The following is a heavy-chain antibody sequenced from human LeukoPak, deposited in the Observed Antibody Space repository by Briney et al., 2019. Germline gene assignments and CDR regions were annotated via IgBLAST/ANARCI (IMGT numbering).Heavy chain of an antibody. CDR2: IYYSGST. J-gene: IGHJ4*02. Sequence: SGTLSLTCTVSRGSIISYYWSWIRQPPGKGLEWMGYIYYSGSTNFNPSRKSRVTISLDTSKNQFSLKLSSVTAADTAVYYCASGNWNYYYFDYWGQGTLVTVSS. CDR1: RGSIISYY. CDR3: ASGNWNYYYFDY. D-gene: IGHD1-7*01. V-gene: IGHV4-59*01.